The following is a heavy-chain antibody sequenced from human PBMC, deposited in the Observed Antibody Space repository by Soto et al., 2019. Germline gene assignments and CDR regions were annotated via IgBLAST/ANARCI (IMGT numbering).Heavy chain of an antibody. V-gene: IGHV3-74*02. D-gene: IGHD3-10*01. Sequence: EVQLVESGGGLVRPGGSRGPPCEASGFTFGGYWWHWAGQPPGKGLVWVSRMNEDGGTTDYADSVKGRFTISRDNAKNTLYLQMNSLRVEDTAVYYCASDLSGRADVWGQGTTVTVSS. CDR1: GFTFGGYW. CDR3: ASDLSGRADV. CDR2: MNEDGGTT. J-gene: IGHJ6*02.